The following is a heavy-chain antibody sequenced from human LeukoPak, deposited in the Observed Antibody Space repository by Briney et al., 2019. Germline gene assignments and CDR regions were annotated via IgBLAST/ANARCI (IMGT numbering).Heavy chain of an antibody. Sequence: GGSLTLSCAASGFTITTYAMGWVRQAPGKGLEWVSVISDRGDSTHYADSVKGRFTISRDSSKNTLYLQINSLRGEDTAVYYCAKGRWGLTINNFDIWGRGTMVTVSS. CDR2: ISDRGDST. CDR1: GFTITTYA. J-gene: IGHJ3*02. CDR3: AKGRWGLTINNFDI. D-gene: IGHD3-9*01. V-gene: IGHV3-23*01.